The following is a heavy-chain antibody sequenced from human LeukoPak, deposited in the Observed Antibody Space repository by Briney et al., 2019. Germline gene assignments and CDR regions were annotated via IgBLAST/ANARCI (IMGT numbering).Heavy chain of an antibody. Sequence: ASVKVSCKVSGYRVSESSMHWVRQAPGKGLEWMGGFDPDDRKTIYAQKFQGRFTMTEDTSTDTAYMELSSLRSEDTAVYYCASSVGDWNAFDIWGQGTMVTVSS. J-gene: IGHJ3*02. CDR3: ASSVGDWNAFDI. D-gene: IGHD3/OR15-3a*01. CDR2: FDPDDRKT. CDR1: GYRVSESS. V-gene: IGHV1-24*01.